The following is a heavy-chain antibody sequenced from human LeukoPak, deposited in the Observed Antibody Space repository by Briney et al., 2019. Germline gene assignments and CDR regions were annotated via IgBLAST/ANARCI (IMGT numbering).Heavy chain of an antibody. Sequence: GGSLRLSCAASGFTVSTNYMSWVRQAPGKGLEWVSVTYSGGNTYYADSVKGRFSISRDNAKNSLYLQMNALRAEDTAVYYCARDVRPDYWGQGTLVTVST. CDR3: ARDVRPDY. CDR1: GFTVSTNY. V-gene: IGHV3-66*01. D-gene: IGHD6-6*01. CDR2: TYSGGNT. J-gene: IGHJ4*02.